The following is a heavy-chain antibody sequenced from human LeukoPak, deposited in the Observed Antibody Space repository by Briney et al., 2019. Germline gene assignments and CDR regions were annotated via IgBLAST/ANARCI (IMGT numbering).Heavy chain of an antibody. J-gene: IGHJ5*02. D-gene: IGHD6-19*01. CDR3: ARAVAGFSWFDP. CDR1: GGTFSSYA. CDR2: ISYDGSNK. V-gene: IGHV3-30-3*01. Sequence: SCKASGGTFSSYAMHWVRQAPGKGLEWVAVISYDGSNKYYADSVKGRFTISRDNSKNTLYLQMNSLRAEDTAVYYCARAVAGFSWFDPWGQGTLVTVSS.